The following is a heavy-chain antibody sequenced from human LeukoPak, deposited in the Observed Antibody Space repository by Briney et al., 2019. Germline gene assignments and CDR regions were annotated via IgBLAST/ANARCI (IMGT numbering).Heavy chain of an antibody. CDR3: ARHGHYGSGSYDPNPYNWFDP. Sequence: GESLKISCMGSGYTFSSYWIAWVRQMPGKGLEWVGIISPRDSITRYSPSFQGQVTFSFDKSISTAYLQWSSLKASDTAMYYCARHGHYGSGSYDPNPYNWFDPWGQGTLVTVSS. D-gene: IGHD3-10*01. V-gene: IGHV5-51*01. CDR1: GYTFSSYW. J-gene: IGHJ5*02. CDR2: ISPRDSIT.